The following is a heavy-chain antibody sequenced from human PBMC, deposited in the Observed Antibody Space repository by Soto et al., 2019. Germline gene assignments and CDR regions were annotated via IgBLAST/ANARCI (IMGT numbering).Heavy chain of an antibody. D-gene: IGHD3-16*02. CDR2: ISSSSSTI. CDR3: ASNALYDYIWGSYRPSLFDY. V-gene: IGHV3-48*01. Sequence: EVQLVESGGGLVQPGGSLRLSCAASGFTFSSYSMNWVRQAPGKGLEWVSYISSSSSTIYYADSVKGRFTISRDNAKNSLYLQINSLRAEDTAVYYCASNALYDYIWGSYRPSLFDYWGQGTLVTVSS. CDR1: GFTFSSYS. J-gene: IGHJ4*02.